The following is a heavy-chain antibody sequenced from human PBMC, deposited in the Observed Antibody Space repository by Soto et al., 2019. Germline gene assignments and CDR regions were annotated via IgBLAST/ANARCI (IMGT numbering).Heavy chain of an antibody. CDR3: AKGDLGGFWSGYLGYFDY. CDR1: GFTFSSYA. V-gene: IGHV3-23*01. Sequence: EVQLLESGGGLVQPGGSLRLSCAASGFTFSSYAMSWVRQAPGKGLEWVSAISGSGGSTYYADSVKGRFTISRDNSKNTLYLQMSSLRAEDTAVYYCAKGDLGGFWSGYLGYFDYWGQGTLVTVSS. J-gene: IGHJ4*02. CDR2: ISGSGGST. D-gene: IGHD3-3*01.